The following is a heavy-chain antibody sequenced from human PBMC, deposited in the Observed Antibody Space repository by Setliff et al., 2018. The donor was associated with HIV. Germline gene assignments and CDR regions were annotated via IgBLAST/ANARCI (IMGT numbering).Heavy chain of an antibody. Sequence: SETLSLTCNVSGGSIRSSSYYWGWIRQPPGKGLEWIGSIYYRGNTYYDPSLKSRVTTSVDTSNNQFSLKLSSVTAADTAVYYCASGNCAGDCYHDYWGQGTLVTVSS. CDR3: ASGNCAGDCYHDY. CDR2: IYYRGNT. D-gene: IGHD2-21*02. CDR1: GGSIRSSSYY. V-gene: IGHV4-39*01. J-gene: IGHJ4*02.